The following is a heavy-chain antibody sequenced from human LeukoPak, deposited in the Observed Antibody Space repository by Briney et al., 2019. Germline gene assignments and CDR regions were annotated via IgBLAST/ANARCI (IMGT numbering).Heavy chain of an antibody. CDR1: GYTFTSYA. V-gene: IGHV1-18*04. CDR2: ISAYNVNT. Sequence: ASVKVSCKASGYTFTSYAISWVRQAPGQGIECMGWISAYNVNTNYAQKLQVRVTITTETSTSTAYRELRSLRSDDTGVYYCARDSKEYCSSTSCYGYNWFVPWGQGTLVTVSS. D-gene: IGHD2-2*01. CDR3: ARDSKEYCSSTSCYGYNWFVP. J-gene: IGHJ5*02.